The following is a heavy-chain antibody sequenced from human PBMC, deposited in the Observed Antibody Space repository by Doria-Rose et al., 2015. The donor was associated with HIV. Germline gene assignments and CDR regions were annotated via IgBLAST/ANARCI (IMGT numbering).Heavy chain of an antibody. CDR2: IFSDDER. D-gene: IGHD6-13*01. J-gene: IGHJ4*02. CDR3: ARIKSSRWYHKYYFDF. Sequence: ITLKESGPVLVKPTETLTLTCTVSGVSLSSPGMGVSWIRQPPGKALESLANIFSDDERSYKTSQKSRLTISRGTSKSQVVLTMTDMDPVDTATYYCARIKSSRWYHKYYFDFWGQGTLVIVSA. CDR1: GVSLSSPGMG. V-gene: IGHV2-26*01.